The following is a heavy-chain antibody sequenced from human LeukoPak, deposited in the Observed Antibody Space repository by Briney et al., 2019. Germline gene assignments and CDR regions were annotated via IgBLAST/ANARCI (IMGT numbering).Heavy chain of an antibody. J-gene: IGHJ6*03. Sequence: SETLSLTCTVSGGSISSYYWSWIRQPPGKGLEWIGYIYYSGSTNYNPSLKSRVTISVDTSKNQFSLKLSSVTAADTAVYYCARAYSSSLGYYYYYMDLWGKGTTVTVSS. CDR3: ARAYSSSLGYYYYYMDL. D-gene: IGHD6-6*01. CDR1: GGSISSYY. V-gene: IGHV4-59*01. CDR2: IYYSGST.